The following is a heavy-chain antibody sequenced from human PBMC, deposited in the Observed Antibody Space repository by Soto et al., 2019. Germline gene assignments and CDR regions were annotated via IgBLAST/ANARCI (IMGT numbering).Heavy chain of an antibody. CDR1: GWSFSGYY. D-gene: IGHD3-3*01. CDR2: IYYSGST. Sequence: SKTLSLTCAVYGWSFSGYYWSWIRQPPGKGLEWIGYIYYSGSTNYNPSLKSRVTISVDTSKNQFSLTLSSVTAADTAVYYCARGTYYDFWSGYPKYYYYYYGMDVWGQGTTVTVSS. J-gene: IGHJ6*02. V-gene: IGHV4-59*01. CDR3: ARGTYYDFWSGYPKYYYYYYGMDV.